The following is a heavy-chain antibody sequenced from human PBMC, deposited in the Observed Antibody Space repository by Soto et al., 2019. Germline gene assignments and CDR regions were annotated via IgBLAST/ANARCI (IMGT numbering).Heavy chain of an antibody. Sequence: QVQLVQSGAEVKKPGSSVRVSCKASGGTFSTHAISWVRQAPGRGPEWSGGIIPMYGSRKYAPNFQGRVTMIADASTNTASMELSSLRSDDTAVYYCARDPYVGYSVRIGYYGLDVWGQGTTVTVSS. CDR3: ARDPYVGYSVRIGYYGLDV. CDR2: IIPMYGSR. J-gene: IGHJ6*02. D-gene: IGHD2-21*01. CDR1: GGTFSTHA. V-gene: IGHV1-69*01.